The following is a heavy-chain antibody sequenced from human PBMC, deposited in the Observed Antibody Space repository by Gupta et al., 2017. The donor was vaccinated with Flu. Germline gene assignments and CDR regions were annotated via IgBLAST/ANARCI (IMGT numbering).Heavy chain of an antibody. CDR1: GFTFSSYA. Sequence: EVQLLESGGGLVQPGGSLRLSCAASGFTFSSYAMSWVRQAPGKGLEWVSAISGSGGSTYYADSVKGRFTISRDNSKNTLYLQMNSLRAEDTAVYYCANRRAYGDYPPDAFDIWGQGTMVTVSS. J-gene: IGHJ3*02. CDR2: ISGSGGST. V-gene: IGHV3-23*01. D-gene: IGHD4-17*01. CDR3: ANRRAYGDYPPDAFDI.